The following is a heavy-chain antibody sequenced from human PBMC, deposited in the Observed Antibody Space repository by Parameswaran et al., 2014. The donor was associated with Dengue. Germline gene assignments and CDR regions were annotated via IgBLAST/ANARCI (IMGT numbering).Heavy chain of an antibody. CDR2: IYYSGST. V-gene: IGHV4-30-4*01. Sequence: WIRQPQEGLEWIGYIYYSGSTYYNPSLKSRVTISVDTSKNQFSLKLSSVTAADTAVYYCAREVDTAVDYWGQGNPGHRLL. D-gene: IGHD5-18*01. CDR3: AREVDTAVDY. J-gene: IGHJ4*02.